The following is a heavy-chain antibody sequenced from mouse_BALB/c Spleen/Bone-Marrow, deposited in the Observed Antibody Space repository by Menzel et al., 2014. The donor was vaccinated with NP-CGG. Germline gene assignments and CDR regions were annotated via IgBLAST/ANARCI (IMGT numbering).Heavy chain of an antibody. CDR3: ARSYYGSSYYFDY. CDR1: GFTFSSFG. CDR2: ISSGSSTI. D-gene: IGHD1-1*01. V-gene: IGHV5-17*02. J-gene: IGHJ2*01. Sequence: EVQVVESGGGLVQPGGSRKLSCAASGFTFSSFGMHWVRQAPEKGLEWVAYISSGSSTIYYADTVKGRFTISRDNPKNTLFLQMTSLRSEGTAMYYCARSYYGSSYYFDYWGQGTTLTVSS.